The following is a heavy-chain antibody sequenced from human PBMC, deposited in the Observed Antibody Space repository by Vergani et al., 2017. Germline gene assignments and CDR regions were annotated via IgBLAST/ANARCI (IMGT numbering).Heavy chain of an antibody. J-gene: IGHJ5*02. D-gene: IGHD5-18*01. CDR3: AKSGYSYVWGESWFDP. CDR1: GFTFSSYA. V-gene: IGHV3-64*01. Sequence: EVQLVESGGGLVQPGGSLRLSCAASGFTFSSYAMHWVRQAPGKGLEYVSAISSNGGSTYYANSVKGRFTISRDNAKNSLYLQMNSLRAEDTALYYCAKSGYSYVWGESWFDPWGQGTLVTVSS. CDR2: ISSNGGST.